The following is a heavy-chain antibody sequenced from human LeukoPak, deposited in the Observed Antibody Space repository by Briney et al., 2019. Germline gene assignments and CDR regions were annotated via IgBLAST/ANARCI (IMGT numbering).Heavy chain of an antibody. CDR3: ARDDD. CDR1: GGSISSYY. CDR2: IYYSGST. Sequence: SETLSLTCTVSGGSISSYYWSWIRQPPGKGLEWIGYIYYSGSTNYNPPLKSRVTISVDTSKNQFSLKLSSVTAADTAVYYCARDDDWGQGTLVTVSS. V-gene: IGHV4-59*01. J-gene: IGHJ4*02.